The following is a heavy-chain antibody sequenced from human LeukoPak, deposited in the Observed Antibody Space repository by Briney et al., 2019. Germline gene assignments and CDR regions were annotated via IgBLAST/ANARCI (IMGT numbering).Heavy chain of an antibody. V-gene: IGHV1-69*04. CDR3: ARFMAAAGNWFDP. CDR2: IIPILGIA. CDR1: GGTFSSYA. Sequence: SVKVSCKASGGTFSSYAISWVRQAPGQGLEWMGRIIPILGIANYAQKFQGRVTITADKSTSTAYMELSSLRSGDTAVYYCARFMAAAGNWFDPWGQGTLVTVSS. J-gene: IGHJ5*02. D-gene: IGHD6-13*01.